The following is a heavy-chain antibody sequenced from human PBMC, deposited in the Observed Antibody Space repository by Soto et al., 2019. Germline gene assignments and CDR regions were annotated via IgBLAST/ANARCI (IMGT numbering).Heavy chain of an antibody. CDR1: GFIFSGSA. V-gene: IGHV3-73*01. Sequence: GGSLRLSCAASGFIFSGSAMHWVRQASGKGLEWVGRIRSKANNYATAYAASVKGRFTISRDDSKNTAYLQMNSLKTEDTAVYYCTRHDSNYDFWSGSPPRYGMDVWGQGTTVTVSS. J-gene: IGHJ6*02. CDR2: IRSKANNYAT. D-gene: IGHD3-3*01. CDR3: TRHDSNYDFWSGSPPRYGMDV.